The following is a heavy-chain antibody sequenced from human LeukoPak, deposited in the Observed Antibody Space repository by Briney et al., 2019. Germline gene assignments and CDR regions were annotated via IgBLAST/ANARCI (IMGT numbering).Heavy chain of an antibody. CDR3: ARVPANTATTNFDH. D-gene: IGHD4-17*01. Sequence: ASVTVSCKAFGYTFTGYYLHWVRQAPGQGLGWMGWINPNSGGTNYAQKLQGRVTMTRDTCISTAYMELSRLRSDDTAVYYCARVPANTATTNFDHWGQGTLVTVSS. CDR2: INPNSGGT. V-gene: IGHV1-2*02. J-gene: IGHJ4*02. CDR1: GYTFTGYY.